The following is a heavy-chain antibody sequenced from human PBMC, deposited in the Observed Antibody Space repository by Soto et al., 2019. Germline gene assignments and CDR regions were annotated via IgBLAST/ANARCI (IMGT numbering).Heavy chain of an antibody. CDR1: GFTFSDYY. V-gene: IGHV3-11*06. Sequence: PGGSLRLSCAASGFTFSDYYMGWIRQAPGKGLEWVSYISSSSSYTNYADSVKGRFTISRDNAKNSLYLQMNSLRAEDTAVYYCARDKYSSSSYFDYWGQGTLVTVSS. CDR3: ARDKYSSSSYFDY. D-gene: IGHD6-6*01. J-gene: IGHJ4*02. CDR2: ISSSSSYT.